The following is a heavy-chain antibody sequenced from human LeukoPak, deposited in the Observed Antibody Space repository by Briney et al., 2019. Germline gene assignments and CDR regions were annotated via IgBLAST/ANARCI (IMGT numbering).Heavy chain of an antibody. V-gene: IGHV1-46*01. J-gene: IGHJ4*02. D-gene: IGHD2-2*01. CDR1: GYTFTSYY. CDR3: AREGGKDYCSSTSCPVTGLDY. Sequence: ASVKVSYKASGYTFTSYYMHWVRQAPGQGLEWMGIINPSGGSTSYAQKFQGRVTMTRDTSTSTVYMELSSLRSEDTAVYYCAREGGKDYCSSTSCPVTGLDYWGQGTLVTVSS. CDR2: INPSGGST.